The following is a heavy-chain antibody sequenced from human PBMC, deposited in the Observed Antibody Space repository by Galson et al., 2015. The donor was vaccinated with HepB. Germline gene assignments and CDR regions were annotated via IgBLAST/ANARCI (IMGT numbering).Heavy chain of an antibody. V-gene: IGHV3-7*01. CDR1: GFTFSSYW. D-gene: IGHD2-2*01. CDR3: ARVVSRVPAAIRPRVQWDWGGDI. J-gene: IGHJ3*02. Sequence: SLRLSCAASGFTFSSYWMSWVRQAPGKGLEWVANIKQDGSEKYYVDSVKGRFTISRDNAKNSLYLQMNSLRAEDTAVYYCARVVSRVPAAIRPRVQWDWGGDIWGQGTMVTVSP. CDR2: IKQDGSEK.